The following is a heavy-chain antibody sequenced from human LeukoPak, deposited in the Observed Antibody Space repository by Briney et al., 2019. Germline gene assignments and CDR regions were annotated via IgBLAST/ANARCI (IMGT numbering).Heavy chain of an antibody. CDR1: GFTVSRNY. D-gene: IGHD4-11*01. J-gene: IGHJ4*02. CDR2: IYSGGST. Sequence: GGPLSLSCAASGFTVSRNYISWVRQAPGKGLEWVSVIYSGGSTYYADSVKGRFTISRDNSKNTLYLQMNSLGAEDTAVYYCARGYSTPDYWGQGTLVTASS. CDR3: ARGYSTPDY. V-gene: IGHV3-66*02.